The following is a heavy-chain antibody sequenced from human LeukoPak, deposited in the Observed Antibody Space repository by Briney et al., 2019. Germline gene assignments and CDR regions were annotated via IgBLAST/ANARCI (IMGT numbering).Heavy chain of an antibody. CDR1: GFTFSSYA. V-gene: IGHV3-30*04. CDR3: AKDLTTLFLASDV. Sequence: GGSLRLSCAASGFTFSSYAMHWVRQAPGKGLEWVAVISNDGDNKYYSNSVKDRFTISRDSSKNTLYLQMNSLRPEDTAVYSCAKDLTTLFLASDVWGLGTMVTVSS. J-gene: IGHJ3*01. D-gene: IGHD4-11*01. CDR2: ISNDGDNK.